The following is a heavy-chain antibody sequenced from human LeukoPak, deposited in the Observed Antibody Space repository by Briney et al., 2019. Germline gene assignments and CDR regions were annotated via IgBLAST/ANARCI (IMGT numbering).Heavy chain of an antibody. D-gene: IGHD3-22*01. CDR3: ARDYYYSVDY. CDR1: GFTFSDAW. J-gene: IGHJ4*02. CDR2: IKSDGSA. Sequence: GGSLRLSCAASGFTFSDAWMHWVRQEPGKGLVWVSIIKSDGSAIYADSVKGRFTISRDNAKSTVYLQMNSLRAEDTAVYYCARDYYYSVDYWGQGTLVTVSS. V-gene: IGHV3-74*01.